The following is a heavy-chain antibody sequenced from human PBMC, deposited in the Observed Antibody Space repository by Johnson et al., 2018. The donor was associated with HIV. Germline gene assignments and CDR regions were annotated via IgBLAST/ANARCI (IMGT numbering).Heavy chain of an antibody. J-gene: IGHJ3*02. D-gene: IGHD3-22*01. Sequence: VQLVESGGGLVQPGGSLRLSCAASGFTVSSNYMSWVRQAPGKGLEWVGFIRSKAYGGTTEYAASVKGRFTISRDDSKSIAYLQMNSLKTQDTAVYYGTSRNYYDSSGYAERDDAFDIWGQGTMVTVSS. CDR1: GFTVSSNY. CDR2: IRSKAYGGTT. V-gene: IGHV3-49*04. CDR3: TSRNYYDSSGYAERDDAFDI.